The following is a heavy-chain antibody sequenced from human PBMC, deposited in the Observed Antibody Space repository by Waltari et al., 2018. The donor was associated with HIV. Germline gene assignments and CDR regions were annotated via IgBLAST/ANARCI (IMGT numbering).Heavy chain of an antibody. V-gene: IGHV3-7*01. D-gene: IGHD5-18*01. Sequence: EVQLVESGGGLVQPGGSLRLSCAASGFTFRSYWMTWVRQAPGKGLGWVAKRKEDGSEKYYVDSVKGRFTISRDNAKNSLHLQMNSLRVDDTAVYYCARDGKLAKYSCDYWGQGTLVTVSS. CDR3: ARDGKLAKYSCDY. J-gene: IGHJ4*02. CDR1: GFTFRSYW. CDR2: RKEDGSEK.